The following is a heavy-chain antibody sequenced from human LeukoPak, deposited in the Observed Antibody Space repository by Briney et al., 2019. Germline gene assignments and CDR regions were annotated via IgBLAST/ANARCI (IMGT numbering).Heavy chain of an antibody. V-gene: IGHV1-69*05. D-gene: IGHD1-26*01. CDR2: IIPIFCTA. J-gene: IGHJ4*02. CDR1: GGTFSSYA. Sequence: GSSVKVSCKAAGGTFSSYAISWVRQARGQGLEWMGGIIPIFCTANYAQKFQGRVTITTDESTSTAYMALSSLRSEDTAVYYCARGDPGIVGATEHTASFDYWGQGTLVTVSS. CDR3: ARGDPGIVGATEHTASFDY.